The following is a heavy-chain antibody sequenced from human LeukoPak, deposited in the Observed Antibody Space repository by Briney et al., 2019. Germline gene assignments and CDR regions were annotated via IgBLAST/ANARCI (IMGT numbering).Heavy chain of an antibody. CDR1: GFTFSNAW. CDR3: TTATEDWEGYCSGGSCYY. Sequence: GGSLRLSCAASGFTFSNAWMSWVRQARGRGLEWVVRNKSKTDGGTTDYAALVKDRFTISRDDSKNTLYVQMNSLKTEDTAVYYCTTATEDWEGYCSGGSCYYWGQGTLVTVSS. D-gene: IGHD2-15*01. J-gene: IGHJ4*02. V-gene: IGHV3-15*01. CDR2: NKSKTDGGTT.